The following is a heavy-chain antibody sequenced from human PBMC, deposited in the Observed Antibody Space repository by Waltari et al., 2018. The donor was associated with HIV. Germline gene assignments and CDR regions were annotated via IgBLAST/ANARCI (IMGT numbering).Heavy chain of an antibody. Sequence: QVQLQESGPGLVKPSETLSLTCTVSGGSISSYYWSWIRQPPGKGLEWIGYIYYSGSTNYNPSLKSRVTISVATSKNQFSLKLSSVTAADTAVYYCARGTVVVPATSSHLRFDPWGQGTLVTVSS. V-gene: IGHV4-59*01. D-gene: IGHD2-2*01. J-gene: IGHJ5*02. CDR2: IYYSGST. CDR1: GGSISSYY. CDR3: ARGTVVVPATSSHLRFDP.